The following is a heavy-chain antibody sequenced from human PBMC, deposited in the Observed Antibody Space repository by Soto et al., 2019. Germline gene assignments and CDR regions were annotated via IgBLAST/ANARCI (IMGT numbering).Heavy chain of an antibody. J-gene: IGHJ4*02. V-gene: IGHV3-23*01. CDR2: ISGSGGST. Sequence: EVQLLESGGGLVQPGGSLRLSCAASGFTFSSYAMRWVRQAPGKGLEWVSAISGSGGSTYYADSVKGRFTITRDNSKNTLYLQMNSLRAEDTAVYYCARRGSGSYYDYWGQGTLVTVSS. D-gene: IGHD1-26*01. CDR1: GFTFSSYA. CDR3: ARRGSGSYYDY.